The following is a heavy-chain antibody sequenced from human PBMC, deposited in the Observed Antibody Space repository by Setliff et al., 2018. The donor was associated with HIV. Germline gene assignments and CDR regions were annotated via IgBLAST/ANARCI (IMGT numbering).Heavy chain of an antibody. CDR3: ARAPMIRYTSGGLDY. J-gene: IGHJ4*02. V-gene: IGHV1-2*02. CDR2: INPKTGDT. CDR1: GYTFNDYY. Sequence: GASVKVSCKASGYTFNDYYINWVRQAHGQGLEWMGWINPKTGDTKFAQKFQGRVTTTSDTSFNTAYMVLSSLRSDDTAVHYCARAPMIRYTSGGLDYWGQGTLVTVSS. D-gene: IGHD3-16*02.